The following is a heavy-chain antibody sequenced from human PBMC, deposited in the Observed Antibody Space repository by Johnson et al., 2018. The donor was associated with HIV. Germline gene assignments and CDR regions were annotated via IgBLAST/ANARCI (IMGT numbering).Heavy chain of an antibody. CDR1: GFIFSDYY. J-gene: IGHJ3*02. Sequence: QVQLVESGGGLVKPGGSLRLSCAASGFIFSDYYMSWIRQAPGKGLEWVSYISFSDSTIYSADSVQGRFTISRDNAKNSLYLQMNSLRAEDTAVYYCARSKDCSGGSCPDGFDIWGQGTMVTVSS. D-gene: IGHD2-15*01. CDR2: ISFSDSTI. CDR3: ARSKDCSGGSCPDGFDI. V-gene: IGHV3-11*04.